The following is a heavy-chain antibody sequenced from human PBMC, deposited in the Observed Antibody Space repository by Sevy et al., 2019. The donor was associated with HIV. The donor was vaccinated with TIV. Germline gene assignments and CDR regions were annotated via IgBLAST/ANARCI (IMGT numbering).Heavy chain of an antibody. Sequence: GGSLRLSCAASGLTVSDNFMSWVRQAPGKGLEWVSFIYIGGTTYDADSVKGRFTISRDNSKNTIYLQMNGLRAEDTAVYYCARGKHVSGYYGSFDYWGQGALVTVSS. CDR1: GLTVSDNF. V-gene: IGHV3-53*01. CDR3: ARGKHVSGYYGSFDY. D-gene: IGHD5-12*01. J-gene: IGHJ4*02. CDR2: IYIGGTT.